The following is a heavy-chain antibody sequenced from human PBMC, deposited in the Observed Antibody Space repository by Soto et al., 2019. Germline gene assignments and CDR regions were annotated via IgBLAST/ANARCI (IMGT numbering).Heavy chain of an antibody. J-gene: IGHJ4*02. Sequence: EVQLLESGGGLVQPGGSLRLSCTASGFTFSTYGMSWVRQAPGKGLEWVSSMSGDGTTTYYIDSVKGRFTISRDNSRNTPSLQMPRLRTAGTAIYYCAKDISFDTSAYNYWGQGILVAVSS. CDR3: AKDISFDTSAYNY. CDR1: GFTFSTYG. CDR2: MSGDGTTT. V-gene: IGHV3-23*01. D-gene: IGHD3-22*01.